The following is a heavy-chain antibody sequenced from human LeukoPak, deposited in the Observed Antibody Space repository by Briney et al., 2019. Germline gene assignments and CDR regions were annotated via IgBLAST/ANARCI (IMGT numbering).Heavy chain of an antibody. D-gene: IGHD2-21*01. CDR2: INAGNGHT. CDR1: GYTFSDYA. CDR3: ARGIWSARTVDYYLDY. Sequence: GVPVKVSCKASGYTFSDYAIHWVRQAPGQRFEWMGWINAGNGHTKYSQNFQGRVTITRDSSASTAYMELSSLTSEDTAVYYCARGIWSARTVDYYLDYWGQGTLVTVSS. J-gene: IGHJ4*02. V-gene: IGHV1-3*01.